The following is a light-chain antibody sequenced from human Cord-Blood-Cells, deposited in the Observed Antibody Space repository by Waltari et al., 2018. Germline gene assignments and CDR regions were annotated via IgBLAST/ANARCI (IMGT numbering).Light chain of an antibody. V-gene: IGKV1-5*03. J-gene: IGKJ1*01. CDR2: KAC. CDR1: QSISSW. Sequence: DIQMTQSPSTLSASVGDRVNITCRASQSISSWLAWYQQKPGKALKVLIYKACGLERGVPSRFGDRGSGTEFTLTISSLQPDDFATYYCQQYKSYSGTFGQGTKVEIK. CDR3: QQYKSYSGT.